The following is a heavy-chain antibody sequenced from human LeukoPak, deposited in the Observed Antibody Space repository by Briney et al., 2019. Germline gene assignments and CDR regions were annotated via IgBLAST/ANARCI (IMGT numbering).Heavy chain of an antibody. Sequence: SETLSLTCTVSGYSISSGYYWGWIRQPPGKGLEWIGSIYHSGSTYYNPSLKSRVTISVDTSKNQFSLKLSSVTAADTAVYYCAREGCSSTSCYTDYWGQGTLVTVSS. CDR3: AREGCSSTSCYTDY. D-gene: IGHD2-2*02. CDR1: GYSISSGYY. CDR2: IYHSGST. V-gene: IGHV4-38-2*02. J-gene: IGHJ4*02.